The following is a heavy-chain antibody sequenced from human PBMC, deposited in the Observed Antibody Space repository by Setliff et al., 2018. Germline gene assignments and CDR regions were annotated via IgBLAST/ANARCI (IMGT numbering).Heavy chain of an antibody. CDR3: ARGRYWFAPNWFDP. D-gene: IGHD2-21*01. CDR1: GGSISSGGYY. J-gene: IGHJ5*02. CDR2: IYYSGST. V-gene: IGHV4-31*03. Sequence: LSLTCTVSGGSISSGGYYWSWIRQHPGKGLEWIGYIYYSGSTYYNPSLKSRVTISVDTSKNQFSLKLSPVTAADTAVYYCARGRYWFAPNWFDPWGQGTLVTVSS.